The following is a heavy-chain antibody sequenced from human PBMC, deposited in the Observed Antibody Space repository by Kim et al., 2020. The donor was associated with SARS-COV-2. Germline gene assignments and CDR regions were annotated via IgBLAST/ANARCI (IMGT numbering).Heavy chain of an antibody. Sequence: GGSLRLSCAASGFTFSSYAMHWVRQAPGKGLEWVAVISYDGSNKYYADSVKGRFTISRDNSKNTLYLQMNSLRAEDTAVYYCARSLRYFDWLLGFDYWGQGTLVTVSS. J-gene: IGHJ4*02. CDR2: ISYDGSNK. D-gene: IGHD3-9*01. V-gene: IGHV3-30*04. CDR3: ARSLRYFDWLLGFDY. CDR1: GFTFSSYA.